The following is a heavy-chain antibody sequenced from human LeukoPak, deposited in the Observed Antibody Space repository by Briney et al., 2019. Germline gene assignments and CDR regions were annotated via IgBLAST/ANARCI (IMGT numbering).Heavy chain of an antibody. CDR3: ARGTYGSGSYDY. D-gene: IGHD3-10*01. CDR2: IYHSGST. Sequence: SETLSLTCTVSGGSISSYYWSWIRQPPGKGLEWIGYIYHSGSTYYNPSLKSRVTMSVDTSKNQFSLKLSSVTAADTAVYYCARGTYGSGSYDYWGQGTLVTVSS. V-gene: IGHV4-59*12. CDR1: GGSISSYY. J-gene: IGHJ4*02.